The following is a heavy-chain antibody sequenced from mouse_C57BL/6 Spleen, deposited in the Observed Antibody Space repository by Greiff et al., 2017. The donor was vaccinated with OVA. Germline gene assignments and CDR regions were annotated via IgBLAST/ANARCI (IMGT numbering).Heavy chain of an antibody. CDR3: AMNYYGSAPAY. CDR2: ISSGSSTI. J-gene: IGHJ3*01. Sequence: EVQLQESGGGLVKPGGSLKLSCAASGFTFSDYGMHWVRQAPEKGLEWVAYISSGSSTIYYADTVKGRFTISRDNAKNTLFLQMTSLRSEDTAMYYCAMNYYGSAPAYWGQGTLVTVSA. V-gene: IGHV5-17*01. CDR1: GFTFSDYG. D-gene: IGHD1-1*01.